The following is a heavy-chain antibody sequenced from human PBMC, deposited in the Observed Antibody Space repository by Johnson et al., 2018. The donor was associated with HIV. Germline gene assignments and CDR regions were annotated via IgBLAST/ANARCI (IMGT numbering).Heavy chain of an antibody. V-gene: IGHV3-66*01. D-gene: IGHD2-21*01. CDR3: TTFYCGGDCYAVDI. J-gene: IGHJ3*02. CDR2: IYSGGRT. Sequence: VQLLESGGGLVQPGGSLRLSCAVSGFTVSSYYMSWVRQAPGKGLEWVSVIYSGGRTYYADSVKGRFTISRDNSKNTLYLQINSLKTEDTAVYYCTTFYCGGDCYAVDIWGQGTMVTVSS. CDR1: GFTVSSYY.